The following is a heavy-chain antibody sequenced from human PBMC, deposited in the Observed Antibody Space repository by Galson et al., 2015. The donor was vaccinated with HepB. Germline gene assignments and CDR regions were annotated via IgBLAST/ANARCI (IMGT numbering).Heavy chain of an antibody. CDR2: TSYDGTTH. Sequence: SLRLSCAASGFMFNTYGMHWVRQAPGKGLEWIAVTSYDGTTHHYADSVKGRITISRDNSKNTLYLQMNNLRLADTAVYYCARGSHSSGSFDIWGQGTMVTVSS. CDR3: ARGSHSSGSFDI. CDR1: GFMFNTYG. J-gene: IGHJ3*02. V-gene: IGHV3-30*01. D-gene: IGHD3-22*01.